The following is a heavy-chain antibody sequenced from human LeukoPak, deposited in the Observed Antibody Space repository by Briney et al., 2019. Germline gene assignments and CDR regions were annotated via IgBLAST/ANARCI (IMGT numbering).Heavy chain of an antibody. CDR2: INDDGRNT. CDR1: GFTFFKNW. D-gene: IGHD3-10*01. J-gene: IGHJ5*02. CDR3: YYASGSYP. Sequence: GGSLRLSCVASGFTFFKNWMHWVRQAPGKGLVWVSRINDDGRNTIYADSVKGRFTVSRDNSKNTLYLQMNSLRVEDTSVYYCYYASGSYPWGQGTLVTVSS. V-gene: IGHV3-74*01.